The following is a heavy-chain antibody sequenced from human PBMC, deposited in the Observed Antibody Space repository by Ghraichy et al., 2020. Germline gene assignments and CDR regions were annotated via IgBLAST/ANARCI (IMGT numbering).Heavy chain of an antibody. V-gene: IGHV4-39*01. J-gene: IGHJ4*02. CDR2: IYYSGST. CDR1: GGSISSNNYY. D-gene: IGHD3-10*01. Sequence: SETLSLTCTVSGGSISSNNYYWGWIRQPPGKGLEWIGSIYYSGSTYYNPSLKSRVTISVDTSKNQFSLKLSSVTAADTAVYYCARQFLWFGELYGVHFDYWGQGTLVTVSS. CDR3: ARQFLWFGELYGVHFDY.